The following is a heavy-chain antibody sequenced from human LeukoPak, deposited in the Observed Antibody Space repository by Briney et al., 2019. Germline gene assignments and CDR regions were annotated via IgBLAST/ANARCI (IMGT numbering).Heavy chain of an antibody. CDR2: IYYSGST. V-gene: IGHV4-39*07. CDR3: ARTDGYNFLDI. CDR1: GGSISSSSYY. J-gene: IGHJ3*02. D-gene: IGHD5-24*01. Sequence: SETLSLTCTVSGGSISSSSYYWGWIRQPPGKGLEWIGSIYYSGSTYYNPSLKSRVTISVDTSKNQFSLKLSSVTAADTAVYYCARTDGYNFLDIWGQGTMVTVSS.